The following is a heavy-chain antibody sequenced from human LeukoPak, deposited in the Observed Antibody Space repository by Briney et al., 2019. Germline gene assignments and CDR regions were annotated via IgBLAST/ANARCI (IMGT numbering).Heavy chain of an antibody. CDR2: IKGDGSSP. J-gene: IGHJ6*02. Sequence: PGGSLRLSCAASGFTFSNYWMHWVRQAPGKGLVWVSRIKGDGSSPYYADSVKGRFTTSRDNAKNTLHLQMNSLRAEDTAVYYCARGYSSSSGHGMDVWGQGTTVTVSS. V-gene: IGHV3-74*01. CDR1: GFTFSNYW. D-gene: IGHD6-6*01. CDR3: ARGYSSSSGHGMDV.